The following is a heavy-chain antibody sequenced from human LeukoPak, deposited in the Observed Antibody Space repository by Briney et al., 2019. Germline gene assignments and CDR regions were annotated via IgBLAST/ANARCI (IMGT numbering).Heavy chain of an antibody. D-gene: IGHD4-23*01. CDR3: ARGVTVVNFDF. V-gene: IGHV4-61*02. Sequence: KSSQTLSLTCTVSGGSISSSSYYWSWMRQPAGKGLEWIGRIYTSGSINYNPSLKSRVTISVDTSKNQFSLKLSSVTAADTAVYYCARGVTVVNFDFWGQGTLVTVSS. CDR2: IYTSGSI. CDR1: GGSISSSSYY. J-gene: IGHJ4*02.